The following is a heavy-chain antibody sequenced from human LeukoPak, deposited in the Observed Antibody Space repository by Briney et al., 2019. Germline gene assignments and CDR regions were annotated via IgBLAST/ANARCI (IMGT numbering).Heavy chain of an antibody. V-gene: IGHV4-39*07. CDR1: GGSISSSSYY. CDR2: IYHGGST. D-gene: IGHD3-10*01. CDR3: ASSVPRSYYYYYYMDV. J-gene: IGHJ6*03. Sequence: SETLSLTCTVSGGSISSSSYYCGWIRQPPGNGLGWNGEIYHGGSTNYNPSLKSRVTISVDMSKNQFSLKLSSVTAADTAVYYCASSVPRSYYYYYYMDVGGKGPRSPSP.